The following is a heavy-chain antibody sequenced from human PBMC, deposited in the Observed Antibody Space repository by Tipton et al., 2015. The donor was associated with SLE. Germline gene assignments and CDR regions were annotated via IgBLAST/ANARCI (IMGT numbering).Heavy chain of an antibody. V-gene: IGHV4-28*02. CDR3: ARTAGRSVKLWYFDL. Sequence: TLSLTCNVSVYSISSSHWRGWIRQPPGKGLEWIGHIYYGGTIYYNPSLKSRVTMSIDTSKNQFSLKLSSVTDVDTAVYYCARTAGRSVKLWYFDLWGRGTLVTVSS. D-gene: IGHD5-18*01. J-gene: IGHJ2*01. CDR2: IYYGGTI. CDR1: VYSISSSHW.